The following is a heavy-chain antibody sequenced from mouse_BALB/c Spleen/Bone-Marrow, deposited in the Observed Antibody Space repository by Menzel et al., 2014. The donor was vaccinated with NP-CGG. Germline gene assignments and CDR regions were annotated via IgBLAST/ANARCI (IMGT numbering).Heavy chain of an antibody. J-gene: IGHJ4*01. Sequence: VMLVESGPGLVAPSQSLSITCTVSGFSLSSYGVHWVRQSPGKGLEWLVVIWSDGTTTYNSALKSRLSISKGNSKNQVFLKMNSLQTDDTAIYYCARYGNYAVDYWGQGTSVTVSS. V-gene: IGHV2-6*02. CDR2: IWSDGTT. CDR1: GFSLSSYG. D-gene: IGHD2-1*01. CDR3: ARYGNYAVDY.